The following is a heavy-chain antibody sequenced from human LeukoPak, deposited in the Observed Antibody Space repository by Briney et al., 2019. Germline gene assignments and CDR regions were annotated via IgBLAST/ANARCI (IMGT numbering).Heavy chain of an antibody. CDR3: TTEGSSSWAYYYYYGMDV. Sequence: PGGSLRLSCAASGFTFSNAWMNWVRQAPGKGLEWVGHIKSKIDGGTTDYAAPVKGRFTISRDDSKNTLYLQMNSLKTEDTAVYYCTTEGSSSWAYYYYYGMDVWGQGTTVTVSS. CDR2: IKSKIDGGTT. D-gene: IGHD6-13*01. J-gene: IGHJ6*02. V-gene: IGHV3-15*07. CDR1: GFTFSNAW.